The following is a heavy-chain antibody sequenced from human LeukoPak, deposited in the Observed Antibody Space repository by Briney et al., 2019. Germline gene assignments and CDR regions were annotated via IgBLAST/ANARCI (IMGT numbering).Heavy chain of an antibody. CDR1: GFTFDDYA. J-gene: IGHJ4*02. Sequence: GGSLRLSCAASGFTFDDYAMHWARQAPGKGLEWVSGISWNSGSIGYADSVKGRFTISRDNAKNSLYLQMNSLRAEDTALYYCAKVGREVDYWGQGTLVTVSS. V-gene: IGHV3-9*01. CDR2: ISWNSGSI. CDR3: AKVGREVDY.